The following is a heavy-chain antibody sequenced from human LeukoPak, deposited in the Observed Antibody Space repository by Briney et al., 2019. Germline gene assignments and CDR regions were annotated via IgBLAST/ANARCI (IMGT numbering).Heavy chain of an antibody. CDR2: IYYSGST. J-gene: IGHJ4*02. CDR1: GGSISSGDYY. CDR3: ARGGSATVYYFDY. Sequence: PSETLSLTCTVSGGSISSGDYYWSWIRQPPGKGLEWIGYIYYSGSTYYNPSLKSRVTISVDTSKNQFSLKLSSVTAADTAVYYCARGGSATVYYFDYWGQGTLVTVSS. D-gene: IGHD4-17*01. V-gene: IGHV4-30-4*01.